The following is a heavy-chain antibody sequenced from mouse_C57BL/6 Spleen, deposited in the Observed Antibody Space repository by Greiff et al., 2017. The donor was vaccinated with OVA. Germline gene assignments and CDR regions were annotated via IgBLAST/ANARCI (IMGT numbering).Heavy chain of an antibody. D-gene: IGHD2-5*01. CDR1: GYTFTDYE. J-gene: IGHJ4*01. CDR3: TRPAYYSNYYAMDY. Sequence: VQRVESGAELVRPGASVTLSCKASGYTFTDYEMHWVKQTPVHGLEWIGAIDPETGGTAYNQKFKGKAILTADKSSSTAYMELRSLTSEDSAVYYCTRPAYYSNYYAMDYWGQGTSVTVSS. V-gene: IGHV1-15*01. CDR2: IDPETGGT.